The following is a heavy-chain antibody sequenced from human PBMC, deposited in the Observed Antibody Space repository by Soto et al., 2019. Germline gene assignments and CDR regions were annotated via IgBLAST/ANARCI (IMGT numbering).Heavy chain of an antibody. CDR1: GFTFSSYG. V-gene: IGHV3-30*18. D-gene: IGHD3-22*01. Sequence: QVQLVESGGGGVQPGRSLRLSCAASGFTFSSYGMHWVRQAPGKGLEWVAVISYDGSNKYYADSVKGRFTISRDNSKNALYLQMNSLRAEDPAVYYCAKGADSSGYYNFDYWDQGTLVSVSS. CDR3: AKGADSSGYYNFDY. CDR2: ISYDGSNK. J-gene: IGHJ4*02.